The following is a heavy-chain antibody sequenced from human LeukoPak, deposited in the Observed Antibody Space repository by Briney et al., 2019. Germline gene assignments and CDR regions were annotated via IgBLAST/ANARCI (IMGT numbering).Heavy chain of an antibody. CDR2: ISAYNGNR. Sequence: ASVKVSCKASGYTFSSYGISWVRQAPGQGLEWMGLISAYNGNRNYAQKLQGRDTMTTDTSTSTAYMELRSFSSDDTAVYYCARVRAGAGRAVGNWFDHWGQGTLVTVSS. CDR3: ARVRAGAGRAVGNWFDH. V-gene: IGHV1-18*01. D-gene: IGHD6-19*01. CDR1: GYTFSSYG. J-gene: IGHJ5*02.